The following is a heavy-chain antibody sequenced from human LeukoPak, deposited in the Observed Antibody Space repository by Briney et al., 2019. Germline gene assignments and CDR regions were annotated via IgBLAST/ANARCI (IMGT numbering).Heavy chain of an antibody. Sequence: SETLSLTCTVSGGSISSSSYYWGWIRQPPGKGLEWIGSIYYSGSTYYNPSLKSRVTISVDTSKNQFSLKLSSVTAADTAVYYCAARPLWGELLNYWRQGPLVTVSS. CDR1: GGSISSSSYY. V-gene: IGHV4-39*07. J-gene: IGHJ4*02. CDR2: IYYSGST. D-gene: IGHD1-26*01. CDR3: AARPLWGELLNY.